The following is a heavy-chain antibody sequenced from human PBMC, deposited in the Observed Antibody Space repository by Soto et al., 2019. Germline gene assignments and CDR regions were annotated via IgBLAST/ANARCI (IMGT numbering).Heavy chain of an antibody. Sequence: QLQLQESGPGLVKPSETLSLTCTVSGGSINSANYYWGWIRQPPGKGLEWIGNVYYRGTTYYNPSLKGRVTISVDTSKNQFSLKLSSVTAADSAVFFCVRHQRYSSGWYIDHWGQGTPVTASS. CDR1: GGSINSANYY. V-gene: IGHV4-39*01. CDR3: VRHQRYSSGWYIDH. CDR2: VYYRGTT. D-gene: IGHD6-19*01. J-gene: IGHJ4*02.